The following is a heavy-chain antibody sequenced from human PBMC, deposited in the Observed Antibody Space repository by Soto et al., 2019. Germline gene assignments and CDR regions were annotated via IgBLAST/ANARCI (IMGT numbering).Heavy chain of an antibody. CDR3: AKDFSYSSGHEAAFDI. V-gene: IGHV3-9*01. CDR2: ISWNSGSI. Sequence: GGSLRLSCAASGFTFDDYAMHWVRQAPGKGLEWVSGISWNSGSIGYADSVKGRFTISRDNAKNSLYLQMNSLRAEDTALYYCAKDFSYSSGHEAAFDIWGQGTMVTVSS. D-gene: IGHD6-19*01. J-gene: IGHJ3*02. CDR1: GFTFDDYA.